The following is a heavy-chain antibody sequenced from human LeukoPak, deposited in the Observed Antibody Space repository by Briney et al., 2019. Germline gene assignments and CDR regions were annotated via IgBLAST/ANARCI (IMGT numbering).Heavy chain of an antibody. D-gene: IGHD3-3*01. CDR2: IYSGGST. V-gene: IGHV3-53*01. J-gene: IGHJ6*03. Sequence: GGSLRLSCEGSGFTFSNYWMSWVRQAPGKGLEWVSVIYSGGSTYYADSVKGRFTISRDNSKNTLYLQMNSLRAEDTAVYYCARHDSYYYYMDVWGKGTTVTVSS. CDR1: GFTFSNYW. CDR3: ARHDSYYYYMDV.